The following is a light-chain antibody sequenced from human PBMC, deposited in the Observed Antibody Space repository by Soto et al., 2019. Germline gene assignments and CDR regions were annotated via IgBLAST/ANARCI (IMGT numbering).Light chain of an antibody. CDR1: QSIRSY. CDR2: AAS. Sequence: DIRMTQSPSSLSASVGDRVTITCRASQSIRSYLNWSQQKPGKAPKLLIYAASSLQSGVTSRFSRSGSGTDFTLTISSLQPEDFATYYCHQTYSIPYTFGQGTKVDIK. CDR3: HQTYSIPYT. V-gene: IGKV1-39*01. J-gene: IGKJ2*01.